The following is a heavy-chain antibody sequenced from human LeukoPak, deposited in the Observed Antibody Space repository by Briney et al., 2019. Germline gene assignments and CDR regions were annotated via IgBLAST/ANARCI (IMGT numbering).Heavy chain of an antibody. J-gene: IGHJ4*02. D-gene: IGHD2-15*01. V-gene: IGHV1-2*02. Sequence: ASLKLSCKASGYTFTGYDMNWVRQAPGQGLEWMGCLSHYCGGTNYAQKFQDRVIMTSDTYINTDYKELSRLRSDDAAVYYCARGWVLAATFHFDYWGQGTLVTVSS. CDR1: GYTFTGYD. CDR2: LSHYCGGT. CDR3: ARGWVLAATFHFDY.